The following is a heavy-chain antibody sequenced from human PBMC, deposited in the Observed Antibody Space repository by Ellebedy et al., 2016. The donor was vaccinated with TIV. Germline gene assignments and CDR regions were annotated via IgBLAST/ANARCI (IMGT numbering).Heavy chain of an antibody. CDR1: GGSFSDYY. D-gene: IGHD4-17*01. J-gene: IGHJ2*01. V-gene: IGHV4-34*01. CDR2: INHSGST. Sequence: SETLSLTCAVYGGSFSDYYWSWIRQPPGEGLEWIGEINHSGSTNYNPSLKSRVTISVDTSKNQFSLKLSSVTAADTAVFYCARRVTTTIRANWNFDLWGRGTLVTVSS. CDR3: ARRVTTTIRANWNFDL.